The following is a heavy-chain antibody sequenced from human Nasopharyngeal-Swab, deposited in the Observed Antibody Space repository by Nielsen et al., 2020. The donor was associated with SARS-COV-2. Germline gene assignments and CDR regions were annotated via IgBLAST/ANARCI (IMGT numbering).Heavy chain of an antibody. CDR1: GFTFSSYW. D-gene: IGHD1-26*01. J-gene: IGHJ3*02. Sequence: GESLKISCAASGFTFSSYWMSWVRQAPGKGLEWVANIKQDGGEKYYVDSVKGRFTISRDNAKNSLYLQMNSLRAEDTAVYYCAREWRERGLGSSGSRPQANAFDIWGQGTMVTVSS. CDR3: AREWRERGLGSSGSRPQANAFDI. V-gene: IGHV3-7*01. CDR2: IKQDGGEK.